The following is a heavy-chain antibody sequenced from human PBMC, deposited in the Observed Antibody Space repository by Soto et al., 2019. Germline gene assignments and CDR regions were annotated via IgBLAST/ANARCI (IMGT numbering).Heavy chain of an antibody. CDR3: ASSRCIRTSCYEGDDAFDI. CDR2: IYYSGST. V-gene: IGHV4-59*01. CDR1: GGSISSYY. J-gene: IGHJ3*02. Sequence: SETLSLTCTVSGGSISSYYWSWIRQPPGKGLEWIGYIYYSGSTNYNPSLKSRVTISVDTSKNQFSLKPSSVTAADTAVYYCASSRCIRTSCYEGDDAFDIWGQGTMVTVSS. D-gene: IGHD2-2*01.